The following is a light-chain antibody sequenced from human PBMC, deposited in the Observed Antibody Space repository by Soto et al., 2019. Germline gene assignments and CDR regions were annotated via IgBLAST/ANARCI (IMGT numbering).Light chain of an antibody. V-gene: IGLV2-23*01. CDR3: STYAGRVV. CDR2: EGT. CDR1: SSDVGSYNL. J-gene: IGLJ2*01. Sequence: QSALTQPASVSGSPGQSTTISCTGTSSDVGSYNLVSWYQQHPGKAPKLMIYEGTNRPSGVSNRFSGSKSGNTASLTISGLQAEDEAHYYCSTYAGRVVFGGGTKLTVL.